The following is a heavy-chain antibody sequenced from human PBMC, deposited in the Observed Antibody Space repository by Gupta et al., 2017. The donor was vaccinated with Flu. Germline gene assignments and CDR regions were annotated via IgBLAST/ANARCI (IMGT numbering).Heavy chain of an antibody. V-gene: IGHV1-18*01. CDR2: ISAYNGNT. D-gene: IGHD4-17*01. CDR3: ARAYDNGDYLDY. J-gene: IGHJ4*02. Sequence: VRQAPGQGLEWMGWISAYNGNTNYAQKCQGRVTMTTDTSTNIAYMELRSLRFDDTAVYDCARAYDNGDYLDYWGQGALVTVSS.